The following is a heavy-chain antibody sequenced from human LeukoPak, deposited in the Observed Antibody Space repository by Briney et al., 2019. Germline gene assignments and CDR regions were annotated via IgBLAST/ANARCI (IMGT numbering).Heavy chain of an antibody. J-gene: IGHJ6*03. V-gene: IGHV4-59*12. Sequence: PSETLSLTCSVSGGSISNYFWSWIRQPPGKGLECIGFIYYSETTNYNPSFKSRVTISVDTSKNQFSLKLTSVTAADTAVYYCARGAADRNNYYYYIDVWGKGTTVTVSS. CDR3: ARGAADRNNYYYYIDV. CDR1: GGSISNYF. CDR2: IYYSETT. D-gene: IGHD1/OR15-1a*01.